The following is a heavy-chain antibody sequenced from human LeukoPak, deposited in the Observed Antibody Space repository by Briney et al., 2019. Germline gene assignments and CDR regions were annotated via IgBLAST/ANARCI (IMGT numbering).Heavy chain of an antibody. CDR1: GYTFTIYG. D-gene: IGHD4-17*01. Sequence: ASVTVSCTASGYTFTIYGISWVRQAPGQGLEWMGWISTYNGNRNYAQKLQGRVTMTTDTSTSTAYMELRSPRSDDTAVYYCARDQGLRSPDYFYYWGQGTLVTVSS. V-gene: IGHV1-18*01. CDR2: ISTYNGNR. CDR3: ARDQGLRSPDYFYY. J-gene: IGHJ4*02.